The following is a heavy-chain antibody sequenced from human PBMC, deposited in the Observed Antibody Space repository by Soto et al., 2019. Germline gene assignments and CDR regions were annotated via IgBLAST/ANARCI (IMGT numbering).Heavy chain of an antibody. CDR3: ARDGITPRWFDP. CDR1: GYTFTSYG. CDR2: ISAYNGNT. Sequence: AGLRVSCKASGYTFTSYGISWVRQAPGQGLEWMGWISAYNGNTNYAQKLQVRVTMTTDTSTSTAYMELRSLRSDDTAVYYCARDGITPRWFDPWGKGTLVTVSS. J-gene: IGHJ5*02. D-gene: IGHD1-1*01. V-gene: IGHV1-18*01.